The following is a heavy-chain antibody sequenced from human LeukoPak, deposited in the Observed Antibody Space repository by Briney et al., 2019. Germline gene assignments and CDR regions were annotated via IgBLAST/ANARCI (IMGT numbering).Heavy chain of an antibody. V-gene: IGHV3-7*04. CDR1: GFTFSNYW. D-gene: IGHD2-21*01. CDR3: ARAGRNSENHYCDD. J-gene: IGHJ4*02. Sequence: KSGGSLRLSCAASGFTFSNYWMRWVRQAPGRGLEWVAKIKEDGSEEDYVDSVKGRFTISRDNAKNSMYLQMNSLRAEDTALYYCARAGRNSENHYCDDWGQGALVTVSS. CDR2: IKEDGSEE.